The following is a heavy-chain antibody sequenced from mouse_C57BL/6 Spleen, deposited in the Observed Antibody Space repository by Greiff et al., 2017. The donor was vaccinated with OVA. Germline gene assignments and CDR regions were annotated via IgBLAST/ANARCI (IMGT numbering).Heavy chain of an antibody. J-gene: IGHJ2*01. V-gene: IGHV1-64*01. CDR1: GYTFTGYW. CDR3: ATYDYALDY. Sequence: QVQLQQSGAELMKPGASVKLSCKATGYTFTGYWMHWVKQRPGQGLEWIGMIHPNSGSTNYNEKFKSKATLTVDKSSSTAYMQLSSLTSEDSAVYYCATYDYALDYWGQGTTLTVSS. D-gene: IGHD2-4*01. CDR2: IHPNSGST.